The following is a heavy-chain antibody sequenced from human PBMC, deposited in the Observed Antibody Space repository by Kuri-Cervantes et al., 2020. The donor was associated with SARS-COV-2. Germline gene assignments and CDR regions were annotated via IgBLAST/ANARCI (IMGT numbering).Heavy chain of an antibody. Sequence: GESLKISCSASGFTFSSYAMHWVRQAPGKGLEWVGFITSKAYGGTTEYAASVKGRFTISRDDSKSIAYLQMNSLKTEDTAVYYCSLTAIRFRSKTMFDYWGQGTLGTVSS. V-gene: IGHV3-49*04. CDR2: ITSKAYGGTT. CDR1: GFTFSSYA. D-gene: IGHD2-21*02. J-gene: IGHJ4*02. CDR3: SLTAIRFRSKTMFDY.